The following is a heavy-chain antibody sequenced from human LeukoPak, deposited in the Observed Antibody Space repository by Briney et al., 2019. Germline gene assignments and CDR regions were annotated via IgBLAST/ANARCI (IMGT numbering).Heavy chain of an antibody. CDR2: ISYDGNTK. D-gene: IGHD6-13*01. CDR3: ARESGIASAQGAFDF. CDR1: GFTFSSYA. V-gene: IGHV3-30*04. Sequence: GGSLRLSCAASGFTFSSYAMQRVRQAPGKGLEWLTVISYDGNTKYYADSVKGRFTISRDNSKNTLYLQMNSLRAEDTAVYYCARESGIASAQGAFDFWGQGTMVTVSS. J-gene: IGHJ3*01.